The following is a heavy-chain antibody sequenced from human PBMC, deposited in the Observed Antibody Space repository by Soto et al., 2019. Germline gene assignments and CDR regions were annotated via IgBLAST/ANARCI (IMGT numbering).Heavy chain of an antibody. CDR2: INPNSGGT. V-gene: IGHV1-2*04. Sequence: GASVKVSCKASGYTFTGYYMHWVRQAPGQGLEWMGWINPNSGGTNYAQTFQGWVTMTRDTSISTAYMELSRLRSDDTAVYYCARGKVRGVKDWFDPWGQGTLVTVS. CDR3: ARGKVRGVKDWFDP. J-gene: IGHJ5*02. CDR1: GYTFTGYY. D-gene: IGHD3-10*01.